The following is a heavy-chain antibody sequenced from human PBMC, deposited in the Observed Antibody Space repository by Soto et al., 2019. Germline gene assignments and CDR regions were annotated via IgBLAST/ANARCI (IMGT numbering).Heavy chain of an antibody. V-gene: IGHV4-39*01. CDR3: ASLMTTVTHFDY. J-gene: IGHJ4*02. CDR1: GCSISSSSYY. D-gene: IGHD4-4*01. CDR2: IYYSGST. Sequence: SETLSLTCTVSGCSISSSSYYWCWILQPPGKGLEWIGSIYYSGSTYYNPSLKSRVTISVDTSKNQFSLKLSSVTAADTAVYYFASLMTTVTHFDYWGQGTLVIVSS.